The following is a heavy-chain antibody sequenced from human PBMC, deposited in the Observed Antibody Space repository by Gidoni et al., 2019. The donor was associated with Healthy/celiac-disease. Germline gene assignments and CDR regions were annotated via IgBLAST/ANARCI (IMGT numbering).Heavy chain of an antibody. CDR3: AREPTYSSGWSPAGSVGDYYYYGMDV. D-gene: IGHD6-19*01. J-gene: IGHJ6*02. CDR1: GRSVASNSAA. Sequence: QVQLQQSGPGLVKPSQTLSLTCPISGRSVASNSAAWKWTRQSPSRGFEWLGRAYYRSSWYNDYAVSVRGRITINPDTSRNHFSLLLDSVTPEDSALYYCAREPTYSSGWSPAGSVGDYYYYGMDVWGQGTTVTVSS. CDR2: AYYRSSWYN. V-gene: IGHV6-1*01.